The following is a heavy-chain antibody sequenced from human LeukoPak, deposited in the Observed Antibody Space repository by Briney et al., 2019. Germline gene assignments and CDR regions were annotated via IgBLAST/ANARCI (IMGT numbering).Heavy chain of an antibody. D-gene: IGHD2-2*01. Sequence: SVKVSCKASGGTFSSYAISCVRQAPGQGLEWMGGIIPIFGTANYAQKFQGRVTITTDESTSTAYMELSSLRSEDTAVYYCARGVVVPAAMCADYWGQGTLVTVSA. CDR2: IIPIFGTA. J-gene: IGHJ4*02. CDR3: ARGVVVPAAMCADY. CDR1: GGTFSSYA. V-gene: IGHV1-69*05.